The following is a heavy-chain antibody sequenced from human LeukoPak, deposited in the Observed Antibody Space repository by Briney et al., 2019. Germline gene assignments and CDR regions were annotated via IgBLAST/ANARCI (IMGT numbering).Heavy chain of an antibody. V-gene: IGHV3-11*04. CDR3: ARDLVSESGPYYYYYGMDV. Sequence: PGGSLRLSCAASGFTFSNAWMSWVRQAPGKGLEWVSYISSSGSTIYYADSVKGRFTISRDNAKNSLYLQMNSLRAEDTAVYYCARDLVSESGPYYYYYGMDVWGQGTTVTVSS. D-gene: IGHD1-14*01. CDR2: ISSSGSTI. J-gene: IGHJ6*02. CDR1: GFTFSNAW.